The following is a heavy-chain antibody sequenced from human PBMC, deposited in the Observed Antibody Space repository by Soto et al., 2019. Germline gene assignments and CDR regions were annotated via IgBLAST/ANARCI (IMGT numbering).Heavy chain of an antibody. CDR2: IYDNDST. D-gene: IGHD6-19*01. V-gene: IGHV4-31*03. Sequence: QVQLQESGPGLVKPSQTLSLTCTVSGGSISSGGYYWSWIRQHPGKGLEWIGYIYDNDSTYYNPSITSRVTMSVDMSRNQFFLKLSSVTAADTAVYYCARHHMAATDMYFDYWGQGTLVTVSS. CDR3: ARHHMAATDMYFDY. CDR1: GGSISSGGYY. J-gene: IGHJ4*02.